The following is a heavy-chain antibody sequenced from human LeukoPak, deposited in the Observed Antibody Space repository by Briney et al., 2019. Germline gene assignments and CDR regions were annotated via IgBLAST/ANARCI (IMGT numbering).Heavy chain of an antibody. CDR1: GYTFTSYD. V-gene: IGHV1-8*01. Sequence: ASVNVSCKASGYTFTSYDINWVRQATGQGLEWMGWMNPNSGNTGYAQKFQGRVTMTRNTSISTAYMELSSLRSEDTAVYYCARLSSSWYGNWFDPWGQGTLVTVSS. CDR3: ARLSSSWYGNWFDP. CDR2: MNPNSGNT. D-gene: IGHD6-13*01. J-gene: IGHJ5*02.